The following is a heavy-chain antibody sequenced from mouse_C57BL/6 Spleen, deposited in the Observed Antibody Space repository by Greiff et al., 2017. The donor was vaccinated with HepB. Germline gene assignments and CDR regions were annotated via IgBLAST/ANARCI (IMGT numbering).Heavy chain of an antibody. V-gene: IGHV14-3*01. D-gene: IGHD1-1*01. CDR2: IDPANGNT. Sequence: EVQLQQSVAELVRPGASVKLSCTASGFNIKNTYMHWVKQRPEPGLEWIGRIDPANGNTKYTPKFQGKSTIPADTSTNTAYLQRSSLTSEDTAIYYCARSSYYGSSDLDWYFDVWGTGTTVTVSS. J-gene: IGHJ1*03. CDR3: ARSSYYGSSDLDWYFDV. CDR1: GFNIKNTY.